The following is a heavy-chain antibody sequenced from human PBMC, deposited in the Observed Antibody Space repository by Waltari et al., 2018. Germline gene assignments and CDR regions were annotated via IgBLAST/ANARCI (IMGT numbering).Heavy chain of an antibody. CDR1: GFSFSSYW. CDR2: IKEDGSEK. Sequence: QLVESGGGLVQPGGSLRLSCVGSGFSFSSYWISWVRQAPGKGLEWVVNIKEDGSEKYYMDPVKGRFTISRDNAKNSVYLQMNSLRAEDTATYYCSGRIFDIWGQGTMVTVSS. V-gene: IGHV3-7*01. CDR3: SGRIFDI. J-gene: IGHJ3*02.